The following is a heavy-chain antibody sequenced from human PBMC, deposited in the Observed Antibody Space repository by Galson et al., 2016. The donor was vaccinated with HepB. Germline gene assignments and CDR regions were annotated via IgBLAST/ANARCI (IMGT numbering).Heavy chain of an antibody. D-gene: IGHD5-24*01. V-gene: IGHV3-30*18. CDR3: AKGRWDFDS. Sequence: LRLSCAASGFTFSTYGMHWVRQAPGKGLEWVALISYDGKSGSYADSVKGRVTISRDNSKNTLYLQMHSLRGEDTAVYYCAKGRWDFDSWGQGTLVTVSS. CDR1: GFTFSTYG. CDR2: ISYDGKSG. J-gene: IGHJ4*02.